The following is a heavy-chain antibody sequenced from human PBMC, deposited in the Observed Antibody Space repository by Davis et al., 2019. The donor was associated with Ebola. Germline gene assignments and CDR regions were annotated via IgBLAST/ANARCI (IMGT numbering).Heavy chain of an antibody. CDR1: GGSISSYY. CDR3: ARGDSYYDPSGYYAGPEAPDH. Sequence: MPSETLSLTCTVSGGSISSYYWSWIRQPPGKGLEWIGYIYYSGSPNYHPSLKSRVTISVDTSKNQFSLKLSSVTAADTAVYYCARGDSYYDPSGYYAGPEAPDHWGQGTLVSVSS. D-gene: IGHD3-22*01. J-gene: IGHJ4*02. CDR2: IYYSGSP. V-gene: IGHV4-59*08.